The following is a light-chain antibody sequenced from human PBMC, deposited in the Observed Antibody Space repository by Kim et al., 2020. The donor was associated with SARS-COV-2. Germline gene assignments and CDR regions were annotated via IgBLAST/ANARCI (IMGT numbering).Light chain of an antibody. J-gene: IGKJ1*01. V-gene: IGKV3-15*01. Sequence: VSPGERATLSCRASQSVSSNLAWYQQKPGQAPRLLIYGASTRATGIPARFSGSGSETEFTLTINSLQSEDFAVYYCQQYNNWPQTFGQGTKVDIK. CDR2: GAS. CDR1: QSVSSN. CDR3: QQYNNWPQT.